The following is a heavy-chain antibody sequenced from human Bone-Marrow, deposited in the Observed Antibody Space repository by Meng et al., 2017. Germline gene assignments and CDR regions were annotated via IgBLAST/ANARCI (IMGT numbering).Heavy chain of an antibody. CDR1: GYTFTSYG. CDR2: ISAYKGNT. D-gene: IGHD4-23*01. CDR3: ARASTVVTRSSFDP. V-gene: IGHV1-18*01. Sequence: QVQLVQSGGEVKKPGASVKVSCKASGYTFTSYGISWVRQAPGQGLEWMGWISAYKGNTNYVQKFQGRVTMTTDTSTSIAYMELRSLRSDDTAVYYCARASTVVTRSSFDPWGQGTLVTVSS. J-gene: IGHJ5*02.